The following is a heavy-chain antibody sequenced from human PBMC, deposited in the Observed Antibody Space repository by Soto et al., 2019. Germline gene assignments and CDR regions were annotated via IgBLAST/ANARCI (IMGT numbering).Heavy chain of an antibody. CDR2: IYYSGTT. J-gene: IGHJ6*02. CDR1: GGSINSAGHS. V-gene: IGHV4-30-2*01. Sequence: SETLSLTCTVSGGSINSAGHSWSWVRQPPGKGLEWIGYIYYSGTTYYTPSLKSRLTMSMDRANDHFSLNLTSVTAADTAVYFCARGHYYYGMDVWGQGITVTVSS. CDR3: ARGHYYYGMDV.